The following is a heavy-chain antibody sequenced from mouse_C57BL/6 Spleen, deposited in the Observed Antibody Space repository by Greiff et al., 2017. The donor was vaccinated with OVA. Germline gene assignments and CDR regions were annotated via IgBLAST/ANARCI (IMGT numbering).Heavy chain of an antibody. CDR3: ARDGTEYYFDY. D-gene: IGHD4-1*01. Sequence: EVHLVESGPGLVKPSQSLSLTCSVTGYSITSGYYWNWIRQFPGNKLEWMGYISYDGSNNYNPSLKNRISITRDTSKNQFFLKLNSVTTEDTATYYCARDGTEYYFDYWGQGTTLTVSS. CDR2: ISYDGSN. J-gene: IGHJ2*01. CDR1: GYSITSGYY. V-gene: IGHV3-6*01.